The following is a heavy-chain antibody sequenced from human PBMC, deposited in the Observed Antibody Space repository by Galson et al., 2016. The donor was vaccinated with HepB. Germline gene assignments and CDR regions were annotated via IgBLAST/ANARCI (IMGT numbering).Heavy chain of an antibody. Sequence: SLRLSCAASGFPFSRHWMSWVRQAPGKGLEWVATIKQDESERHYVDSVKGRFTISRDDAKNSLYLQMESLRAEDTAVYYCARGTVKYYAGWFDPWGQGTLVTVSS. CDR3: ARGTVKYYAGWFDP. D-gene: IGHD4-23*01. CDR1: GFPFSRHW. J-gene: IGHJ5*02. CDR2: IKQDESER. V-gene: IGHV3-7*04.